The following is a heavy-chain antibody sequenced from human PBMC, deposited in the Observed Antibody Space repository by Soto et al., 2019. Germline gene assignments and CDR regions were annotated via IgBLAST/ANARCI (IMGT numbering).Heavy chain of an antibody. Sequence: QLQLQESGPGLVKPSETLSLTCTVSGGSISSSSYYWGWIRQPPGKGLEWIGSIYYSGSTYYNPSLKSRVTISVDTSKNQFSLNLSSVTAADTAVYYCARHGRGGDRRDGYKPSQGGYFDLWGRGTLVTVSS. CDR1: GGSISSSSYY. V-gene: IGHV4-39*01. J-gene: IGHJ2*01. D-gene: IGHD5-12*01. CDR2: IYYSGST. CDR3: ARHGRGGDRRDGYKPSQGGYFDL.